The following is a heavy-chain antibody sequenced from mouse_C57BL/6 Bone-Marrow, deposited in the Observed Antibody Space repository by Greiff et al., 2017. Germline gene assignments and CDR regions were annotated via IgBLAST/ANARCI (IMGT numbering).Heavy chain of an antibody. Sequence: VQLQQPGAEPVKPGASVKLSCKASGYTFTSYWMHWVKQRPGQGLEWIGMIHPNSGSTNYNEKFKSKATLTVDKSSSTAYMQLSSLTSEDSAVYYCARSHYSNYFDYWGQGTTLTVSS. D-gene: IGHD2-5*01. CDR3: ARSHYSNYFDY. CDR2: IHPNSGST. J-gene: IGHJ2*01. V-gene: IGHV1-64*01. CDR1: GYTFTSYW.